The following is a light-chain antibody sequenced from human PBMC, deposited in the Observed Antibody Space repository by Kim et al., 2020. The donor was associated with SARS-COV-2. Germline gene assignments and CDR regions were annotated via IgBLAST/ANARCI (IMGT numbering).Light chain of an antibody. V-gene: IGKV3-11*01. CDR3: QQRNMWPRT. Sequence: EIVLTQSPATLSLSPGQRATLSCRASQSIGTDLAWYQQRPGQTPRLFIYDASNRAPGIPVRISGSGSGTDFTLTFSSLEPEDSAVYYCQQRNMWPRTFGQGTKLEI. J-gene: IGKJ1*01. CDR2: DAS. CDR1: QSIGTD.